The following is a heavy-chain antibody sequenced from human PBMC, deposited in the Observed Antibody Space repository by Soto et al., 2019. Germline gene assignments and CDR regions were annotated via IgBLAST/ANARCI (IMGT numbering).Heavy chain of an antibody. V-gene: IGHV1-69*13. CDR1: GGRFSSYT. CDR3: AREYSLAVLAPGY. Sequence: TSVKVSCEASGGRFSSYTISWVRQAPGQGLEWMGGIIPIFGTANYAQKFQGRVTITADESTSTAYMELSSLRSEDTAVYYCAREYSLAVLAPGYWGQGTLVTVSS. J-gene: IGHJ4*02. D-gene: IGHD2-8*02. CDR2: IIPIFGTA.